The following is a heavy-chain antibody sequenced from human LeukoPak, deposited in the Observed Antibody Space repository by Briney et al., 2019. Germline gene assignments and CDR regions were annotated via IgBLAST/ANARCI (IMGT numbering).Heavy chain of an antibody. Sequence: PGGSLRLSCAASGFTFSSYGMHWVRQAPGKGLEWVAVIWNDGSNKYYADSVKGRFTISRDNSKNTLYLQMNSLRAEDTAIYYCAKDLHGGNSCGAFDYWGQGTLVTVSS. CDR2: IWNDGSNK. CDR3: AKDLHGGNSCGAFDY. J-gene: IGHJ4*02. CDR1: GFTFSSYG. D-gene: IGHD5-18*01. V-gene: IGHV3-33*06.